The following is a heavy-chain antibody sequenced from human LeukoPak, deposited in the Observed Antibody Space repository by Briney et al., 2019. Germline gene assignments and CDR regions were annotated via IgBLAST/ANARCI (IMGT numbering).Heavy chain of an antibody. J-gene: IGHJ4*02. Sequence: GASVKVSCKASGYTFTGYYMHWVRQAPGQGLEWMGWINPNSGGTNYAQRFQGRVTMTRDTSISTAYMELSRLRSDDTAVYYCARAFPYDYSKGYDYWGQGTLVTVSS. CDR2: INPNSGGT. CDR1: GYTFTGYY. V-gene: IGHV1-2*02. D-gene: IGHD4-11*01. CDR3: ARAFPYDYSKGYDY.